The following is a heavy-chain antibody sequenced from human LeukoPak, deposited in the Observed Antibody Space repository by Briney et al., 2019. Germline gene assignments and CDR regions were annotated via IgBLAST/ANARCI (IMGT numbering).Heavy chain of an antibody. CDR1: GYSFTSYW. V-gene: IGHV5-51*01. CDR2: IYPSDSAT. D-gene: IGHD3-22*01. Sequence: GESLKISCKGSGYSFTSYWIGWVRQMPGKGMELMGIIYPSDSATRYSPSFQGPVTISADKSISTAYLQWSSLKASDTAVYYCARPEYYDSSGYSDYWGQGTLVTVSS. CDR3: ARPEYYDSSGYSDY. J-gene: IGHJ4*02.